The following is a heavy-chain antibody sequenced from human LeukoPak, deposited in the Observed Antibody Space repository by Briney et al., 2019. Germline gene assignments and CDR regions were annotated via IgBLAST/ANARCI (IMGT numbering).Heavy chain of an antibody. CDR3: ARGSSSRWLQFDH. D-gene: IGHD5-24*01. CDR2: IYYSGST. V-gene: IGHV4-59*01. J-gene: IGHJ4*02. CDR1: GGSISSYY. Sequence: LSETLSLTCTVSGGSISSYYWSWIRQPPGKGLEWIGYIYYSGSTNYNPSLKSRVTISVDTSKNQFSLKLSSVTAADTAVYYCARGSSSRWLQFDHWGQGTLVTVSS.